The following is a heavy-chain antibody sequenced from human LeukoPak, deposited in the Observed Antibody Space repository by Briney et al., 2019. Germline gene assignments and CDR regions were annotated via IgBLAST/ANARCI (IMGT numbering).Heavy chain of an antibody. CDR3: ARVAEAAAFDS. CDR1: GFTFSSYA. V-gene: IGHV3-30*04. D-gene: IGHD6-13*01. Sequence: GGSLRLSCAASGFTFSSYAMHWVRQAPGKGLEWVAIISYDGIIEDYSDSVKGRFTISRDNAKNSLYLQMNSLKPEDTAVYYCARVAEAAAFDSWGQGTLVTVSS. CDR2: ISYDGIIE. J-gene: IGHJ4*02.